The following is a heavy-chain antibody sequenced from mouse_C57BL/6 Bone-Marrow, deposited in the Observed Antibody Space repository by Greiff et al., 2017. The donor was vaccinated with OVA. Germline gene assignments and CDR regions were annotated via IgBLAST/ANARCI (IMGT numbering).Heavy chain of an antibody. D-gene: IGHD2-1*01. V-gene: IGHV1-81*01. CDR1: GYTFTSYG. CDR2: IYPRSGNT. Sequence: QVQLQQSGAELARPGASVKLSCKASGYTFTSYGISWVKQRTGQGLEWIGEIYPRSGNTYYNEKFKGKDTLTAVKSSSTAYMELRSLTSEDSAVYFCARGDLLFYAMDYWGQGTSVTVSS. CDR3: ARGDLLFYAMDY. J-gene: IGHJ4*01.